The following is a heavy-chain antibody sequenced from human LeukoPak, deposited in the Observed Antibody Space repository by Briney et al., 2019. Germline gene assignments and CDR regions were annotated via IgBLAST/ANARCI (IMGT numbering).Heavy chain of an antibody. CDR2: IYHSGST. Sequence: SETLSLTCTVSGGSISSGGYYWSWIRQPPGKGLEWIGYIYHSGSTYYNPSLKSRVTISVDRSKNQFSLKLSSVTAADTAVYYCASTARDSSSYYYFDYWGQGTLVTVSS. V-gene: IGHV4-30-2*01. D-gene: IGHD3-22*01. CDR3: ASTARDSSSYYYFDY. CDR1: GGSISSGGYY. J-gene: IGHJ4*02.